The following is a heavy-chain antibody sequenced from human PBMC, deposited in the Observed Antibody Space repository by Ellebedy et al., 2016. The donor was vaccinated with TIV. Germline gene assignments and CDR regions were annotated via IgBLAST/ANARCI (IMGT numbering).Heavy chain of an antibody. CDR3: ATSSGWYFYYFDY. CDR2: ISAYSGDR. D-gene: IGHD6-19*01. Sequence: ASVKVSCKASGYTFTNYGITWVRQAPGQGLEWMGWISAYSGDRNSAQKLQGRVTMTTDTSTNTAYMELRSLRSDDTAVYYCATSSGWYFYYFDYWGQGTLVTVSS. J-gene: IGHJ4*02. CDR1: GYTFTNYG. V-gene: IGHV1-18*04.